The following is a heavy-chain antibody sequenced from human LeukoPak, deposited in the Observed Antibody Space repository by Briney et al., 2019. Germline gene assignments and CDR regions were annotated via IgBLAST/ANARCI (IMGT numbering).Heavy chain of an antibody. CDR3: AKGPGAAVGKRYIQH. V-gene: IGHV3-43D*03. D-gene: IGHD6-13*01. CDR1: GFTFNDYA. CDR2: ISWDSGNT. J-gene: IGHJ1*01. Sequence: PGGSLRLSCAASGFTFNDYAMHWVRQAPGKGLEWVSLISWDSGNTYYADSVKGRFTISRDNSKNSLSLQMNSLRAEHTALYYCAKGPGAAVGKRYIQHWGQGTLVTVSS.